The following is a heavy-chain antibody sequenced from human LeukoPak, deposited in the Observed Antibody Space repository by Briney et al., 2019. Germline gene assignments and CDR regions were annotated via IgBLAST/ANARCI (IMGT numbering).Heavy chain of an antibody. Sequence: PSETLSLTCTVSGGPMSSYYWTWIRQPAGKGLEWIGRMYTSGSTNYNPSLKSRVTMSMDTSKKQFSLRLHSVTAADTAVYYCATYDQQLAFDNWGQGTLVTVSS. D-gene: IGHD6-13*01. CDR1: GGPMSSYY. CDR3: ATYDQQLAFDN. CDR2: MYTSGST. V-gene: IGHV4-4*07. J-gene: IGHJ4*02.